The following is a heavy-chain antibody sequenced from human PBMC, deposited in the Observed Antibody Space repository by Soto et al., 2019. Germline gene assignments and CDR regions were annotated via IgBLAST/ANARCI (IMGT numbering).Heavy chain of an antibody. D-gene: IGHD2-21*02. Sequence: QVQLVESGGGVVQPGRSLRLSCAASGFTFSSYAMHWVRQAPGKGREWVAVISYDGSNKYDADSVKGRFTISRDNSKNTLYLQMNSLRAEDTAVYYCARERPPYCLDYWGQGTLVTVSS. CDR1: GFTFSSYA. V-gene: IGHV3-30-3*01. CDR3: ARERPPYCLDY. CDR2: ISYDGSNK. J-gene: IGHJ4*02.